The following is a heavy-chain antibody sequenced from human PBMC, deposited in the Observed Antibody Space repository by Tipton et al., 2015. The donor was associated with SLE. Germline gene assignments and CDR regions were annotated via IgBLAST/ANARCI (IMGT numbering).Heavy chain of an antibody. CDR1: GFTFSSYS. CDR3: ARDLGELSLYYYYGMDV. Sequence: GSLRLSCAASGFTFSSYSMNWVRQAPGKGLEWASSISSSSSYIYYADSVKGRFTISRDNAKNSLYLQMNSLRAEDTAVYYCARDLGELSLYYYYGMDVWGQGTTVTVSS. D-gene: IGHD3-16*02. V-gene: IGHV3-21*03. CDR2: ISSSSSYI. J-gene: IGHJ6*02.